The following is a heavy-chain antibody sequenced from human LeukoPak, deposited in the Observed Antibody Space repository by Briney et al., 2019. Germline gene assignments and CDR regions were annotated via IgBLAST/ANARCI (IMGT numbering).Heavy chain of an antibody. D-gene: IGHD2-8*02. J-gene: IGHJ3*02. CDR3: ARDFVETGVVGFDM. CDR2: VYDGGRT. V-gene: IGHV4-4*07. Sequence: SETLSLTCTVSGDSIGTYFWNWIRQSAGEGLEWIGHVYDGGRTNYNPSLKGRVTISVDTSRNLFSLKLSSVTAADTAVYYCARDFVETGVVGFDMWGQGTMVTVSS. CDR1: GDSIGTYF.